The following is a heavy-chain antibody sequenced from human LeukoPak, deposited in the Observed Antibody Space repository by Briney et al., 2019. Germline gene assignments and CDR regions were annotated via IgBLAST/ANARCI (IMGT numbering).Heavy chain of an antibody. Sequence: GGSLRLSCAVSGFTLSSYGMHWVRQARDQGLEWVAFIWYDGSNKNYVDSVKGRFTISRDNSKNTLYLQMNSLRAEDTAMYYCARDIYSSGWYYFDYWGQGALVTVSS. CDR1: GFTLSSYG. CDR3: ARDIYSSGWYYFDY. CDR2: IWYDGSNK. D-gene: IGHD6-19*01. V-gene: IGHV3-33*08. J-gene: IGHJ4*02.